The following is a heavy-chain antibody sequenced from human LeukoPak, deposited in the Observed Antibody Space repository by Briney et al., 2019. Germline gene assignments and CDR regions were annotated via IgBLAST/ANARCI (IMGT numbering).Heavy chain of an antibody. CDR1: GGSFIISA. Sequence: ASVTVSFKASGGSFIISAISWVRQTPGQGLEWMGGIIPMFGTPNYAQKFRGRVSMTTEESTSTAYMELSSLTSEDTAVYYCTKTSQSPVTPGAFDIWGQGTMVTVSS. CDR3: TKTSQSPVTPGAFDI. D-gene: IGHD4-11*01. CDR2: IIPMFGTP. J-gene: IGHJ3*02. V-gene: IGHV1-69*05.